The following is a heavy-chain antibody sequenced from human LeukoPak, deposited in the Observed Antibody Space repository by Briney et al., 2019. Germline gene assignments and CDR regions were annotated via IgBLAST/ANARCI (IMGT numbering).Heavy chain of an antibody. V-gene: IGHV4-4*09. J-gene: IGHJ5*02. CDR3: ARQGVDYDFWSGYYRTNWFDP. D-gene: IGHD3-3*01. CDR2: IYTSGST. CDR1: GGSISSYY. Sequence: SETLSLTCTVSGGSISSYYWSWIQQPPGKGLEWIGYIYTSGSTNYNPSLKSRVTISVDTSKNQFSLKLSSVTAADTAVYYCARQGVDYDFWSGYYRTNWFDPWGQGTLVTVSS.